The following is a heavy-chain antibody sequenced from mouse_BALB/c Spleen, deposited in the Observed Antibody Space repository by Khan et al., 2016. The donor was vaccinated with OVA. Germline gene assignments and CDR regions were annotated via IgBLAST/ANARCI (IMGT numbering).Heavy chain of an antibody. V-gene: IGHV5-9-3*01. CDR1: GFTFSNYG. J-gene: IGHJ2*01. CDR2: ISSGGSYT. Sequence: EVELVESGGGLVKPGGSLKFSCAASGFTFSNYGMSWVRQTPGKRLEWVATISSGGSYTYYPDRVKGRFTISRDNANNTLYMKMSSLRSEDTAMYYCEITPGYYGSNYFDYWGQGTTLTVSS. CDR3: EITPGYYGSNYFDY. D-gene: IGHD1-1*01.